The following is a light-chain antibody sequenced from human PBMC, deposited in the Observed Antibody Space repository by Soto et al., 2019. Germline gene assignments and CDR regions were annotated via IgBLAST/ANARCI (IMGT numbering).Light chain of an antibody. J-gene: IGKJ5*01. CDR2: DTS. CDR3: QQYGTSEII. CDR1: RSVSNSF. V-gene: IGKV3-20*01. Sequence: EIVLTQSPGTLSLSPGEGATLSCRASRSVSNSFIAWYQQKPGQAPRLLIYDTSSRATGVPDRYSASGSGTDFTLTISRLEPEDFAVFFCQQYGTSEIIFGQGTRLEI.